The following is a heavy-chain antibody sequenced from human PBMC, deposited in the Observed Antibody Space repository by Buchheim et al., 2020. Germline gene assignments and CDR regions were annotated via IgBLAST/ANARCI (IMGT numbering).Heavy chain of an antibody. CDR3: ASGGPNTRRIVGVTMGRSYFDY. V-gene: IGHV4-34*01. J-gene: IGHJ4*02. Sequence: QVQLQQWGAGLLKPSETLSLTCAVYGGSFSGYYWSWIRQPPGKGLEWIGEINHSGSTNYNPSLKSRVTISVDTSKNQFSLKLSSVTAADTAVYYCASGGPNTRRIVGVTMGRSYFDYWGQGTL. CDR1: GGSFSGYY. CDR2: INHSGST. D-gene: IGHD1-26*01.